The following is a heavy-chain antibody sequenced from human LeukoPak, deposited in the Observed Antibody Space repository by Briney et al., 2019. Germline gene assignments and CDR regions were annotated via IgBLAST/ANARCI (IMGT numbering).Heavy chain of an antibody. CDR3: AIIVVVPAAIRAIDY. CDR1: GFTFSSYS. CDR2: ISSSSSYI. D-gene: IGHD2-2*02. Sequence: PGGSLRLSCAASGFTFSSYSMNWVRQPPGKGLEWVSSISSSSSYIYYADSVKGRFTISRDNAKNSLYLQMNSLRAEDTAVYYCAIIVVVPAAIRAIDYWGQGTLVTVPS. V-gene: IGHV3-21*01. J-gene: IGHJ4*02.